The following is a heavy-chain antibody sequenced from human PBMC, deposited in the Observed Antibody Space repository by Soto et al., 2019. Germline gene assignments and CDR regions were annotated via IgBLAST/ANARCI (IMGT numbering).Heavy chain of an antibody. V-gene: IGHV3-9*01. CDR1: GFTFDRYA. J-gene: IGHJ4*02. D-gene: IGHD3-16*01. CDR3: AKDMAEVTFGGVQFDY. CDR2: IRCDGGSK. Sequence: GGSLRLSCAASGFTFDRYAMHWARQAPGKGLEWVAVIRCDGGSKDYAASVRGRLTISRDNAKNSLYLQMNSLRAEDTALYYCAKDMAEVTFGGVQFDYWGQGTLVTVSS.